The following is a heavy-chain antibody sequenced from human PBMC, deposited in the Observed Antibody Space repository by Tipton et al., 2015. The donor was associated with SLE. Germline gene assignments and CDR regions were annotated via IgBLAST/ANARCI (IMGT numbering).Heavy chain of an antibody. D-gene: IGHD6-19*01. CDR3: ARNKYSSDPWYFDL. J-gene: IGHJ2*01. CDR1: GGSISSYY. CDR2: IYYSGST. Sequence: TLSLTCTVSGGSISSYYWSWIRQPPGKGLEWIGYIYYSGSTNYNPSLKSRVTILVDTSKNQFSLKLSSVTAADTAVYYCARNKYSSDPWYFDLWGRGTLVTVSS. V-gene: IGHV4-59*01.